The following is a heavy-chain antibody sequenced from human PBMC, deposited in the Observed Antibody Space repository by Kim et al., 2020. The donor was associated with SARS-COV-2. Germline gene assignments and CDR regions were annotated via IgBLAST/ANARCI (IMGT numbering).Heavy chain of an antibody. CDR1: GGTFSSYA. V-gene: IGHV1-69*04. CDR3: ASRSDIAARPFDY. Sequence: SVKVSCKASGGTFSSYAISWVRQAPGQGLEWMGRIIPILGIANYAQKFQGRVTITADKSTSTAYMELSSLRSEDTAVYYCASRSDIAARPFDYWGQGTLVTVSS. CDR2: IIPILGIA. J-gene: IGHJ4*02. D-gene: IGHD6-6*01.